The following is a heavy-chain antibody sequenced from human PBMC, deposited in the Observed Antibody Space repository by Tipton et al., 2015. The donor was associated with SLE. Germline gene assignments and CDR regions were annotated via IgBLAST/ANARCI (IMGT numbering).Heavy chain of an antibody. D-gene: IGHD4-11*01. J-gene: IGHJ3*02. CDR1: GGSFRGYY. Sequence: TLSLTCAVYGGSFRGYYWSWIRQPPGKGLEWIGEINHSGSTNYNPSLKSRVTISVDTSKNQFSLKLSSVTAADTAVYYCARGTVQAFDIWGQGTMVTVSS. CDR3: ARGTVQAFDI. CDR2: INHSGST. V-gene: IGHV4-34*01.